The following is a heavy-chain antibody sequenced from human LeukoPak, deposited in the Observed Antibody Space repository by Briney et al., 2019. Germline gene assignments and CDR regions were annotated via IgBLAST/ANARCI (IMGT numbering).Heavy chain of an antibody. J-gene: IGHJ4*02. CDR2: IYYSGST. CDR3: ARDGSYGGFDY. V-gene: IGHV4-59*01. Sequence: SETLSLTCTVSGGSISSYYWSWIWQPPGKGLEWIGYIYYSGSTNYNPSLKSRVTISVDTSKNQFSLKLSSVTAADTAVYYCARDGSYGGFDYWGQGTLVTVSS. CDR1: GGSISSYY. D-gene: IGHD3-10*01.